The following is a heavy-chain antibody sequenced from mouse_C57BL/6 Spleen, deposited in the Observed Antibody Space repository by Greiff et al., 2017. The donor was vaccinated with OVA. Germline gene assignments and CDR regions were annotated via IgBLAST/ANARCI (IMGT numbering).Heavy chain of an antibody. J-gene: IGHJ2*01. D-gene: IGHD1-1*01. CDR2: IDPSDSYT. Sequence: QVQLKESGAELVMPGASVKLSCKASGYTFTSYWMHWVKQRPGQGLEWIGEIDPSDSYTNYNQKFKGKSTLTVDKSSSTAYMQLSSLTSEDSAVYYCARGTTVRFDYWGQGTTLTVSS. V-gene: IGHV1-69*01. CDR1: GYTFTSYW. CDR3: ARGTTVRFDY.